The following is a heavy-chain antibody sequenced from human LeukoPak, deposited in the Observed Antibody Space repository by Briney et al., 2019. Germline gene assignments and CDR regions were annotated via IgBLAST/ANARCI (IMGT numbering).Heavy chain of an antibody. D-gene: IGHD1-14*01. Sequence: SETLSLTCTVSGGSISSHYWSWIRQPPGKGLEWIGYIYYSGSTNYNPSLKSRVTISVDTSKNQFSLKLSSVTAADTAVYYCARDSAPVRTSWYFDLWGRGTLVTVSS. CDR1: GGSISSHY. V-gene: IGHV4-59*11. CDR2: IYYSGST. CDR3: ARDSAPVRTSWYFDL. J-gene: IGHJ2*01.